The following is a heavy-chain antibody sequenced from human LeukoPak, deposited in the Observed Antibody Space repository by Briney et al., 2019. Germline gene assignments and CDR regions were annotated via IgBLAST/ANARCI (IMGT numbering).Heavy chain of an antibody. V-gene: IGHV1-58*01. J-gene: IGHJ4*02. CDR2: IVVGSGDT. D-gene: IGHD4-23*01. Sequence: GASVKVSCKASGFTFTSSAVQWVRQARGQRPEWIRRIVVGSGDTNYAQNFHERVTITRDMSTSTAYMDMSSLTSEDTAVYFCAEDLGGQDYWGQGTLVTVSS. CDR1: GFTFTSSA. CDR3: AEDLGGQDY.